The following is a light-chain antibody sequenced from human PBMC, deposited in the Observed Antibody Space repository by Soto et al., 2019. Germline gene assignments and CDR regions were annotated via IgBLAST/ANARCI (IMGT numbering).Light chain of an antibody. J-gene: IGKJ4*01. CDR2: GAS. CDR1: QSVSSSS. V-gene: IGKV3-20*01. CDR3: QQYGSSPLT. Sequence: EIVLTQSPGTLSLSPGERATLSCRASQSVSSSSLAWYQQKPGQAPRLLIYGASSRATGIPDRFSGSGSGTDFTLTISRLEPEDFAVYYCQQYGSSPLTFGGGKKVE.